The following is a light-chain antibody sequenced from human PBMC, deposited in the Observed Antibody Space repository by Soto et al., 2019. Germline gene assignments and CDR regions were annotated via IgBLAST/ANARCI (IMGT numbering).Light chain of an antibody. V-gene: IGKV3-11*01. CDR2: DAS. CDR1: QSISSN. J-gene: IGKJ1*01. CDR3: QQRSNWPPWT. Sequence: EIVLTQSPGTLSLSPGERATLSCRASQSISSNSLAWYQQKPGQAPRLLIYDASNRATGIPARFSGSGSGTDFTLTISSLEPEDFAVYYCQQRSNWPPWTFGQGTKVDIK.